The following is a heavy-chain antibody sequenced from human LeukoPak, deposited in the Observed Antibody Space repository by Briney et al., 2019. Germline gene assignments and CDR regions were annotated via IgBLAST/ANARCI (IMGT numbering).Heavy chain of an antibody. CDR1: GFTFSSYS. J-gene: IGHJ4*02. D-gene: IGHD5-12*01. CDR3: ARAGEWLRLLDY. CDR2: TSSSSSYI. Sequence: PGGSLRLSCAASGFTFSSYSMNWVRQAPGKGLEWVSSTSSSSSYIYYADSVKGRFTISRDNAKNSLYLQMNSLRAEDTAVYYCARAGEWLRLLDYWGQGTLVTVSS. V-gene: IGHV3-21*01.